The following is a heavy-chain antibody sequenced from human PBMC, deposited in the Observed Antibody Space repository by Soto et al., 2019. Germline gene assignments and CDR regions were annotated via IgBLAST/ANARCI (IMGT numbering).Heavy chain of an antibody. CDR3: ARSQGSSTSLEIYYYYYYGMDV. J-gene: IGHJ6*02. V-gene: IGHV1-69*01. CDR1: GGTFSSYA. CDR2: IIPIPGTA. Sequence: QVQLVQSGAEVKKPGSSAKVSCKASGGTFSSYAISWVRQAPGQGLEWMGGIIPIPGTANYAQKFQGRVTITADESTSTAYMELSSLRSEDTAVYYCARSQGSSTSLEIYYYYYYGMDVWGHGTTVTVSS. D-gene: IGHD2-2*01.